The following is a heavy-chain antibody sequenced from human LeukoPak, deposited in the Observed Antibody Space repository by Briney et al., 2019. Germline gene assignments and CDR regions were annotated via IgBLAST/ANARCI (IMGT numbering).Heavy chain of an antibody. CDR3: ARAVGRAAPFDY. CDR1: GGTFSSYA. Sequence: GASVKVSCKASGGTFSSYAISWVRQAPGQGLEWMGRIIPILGIANYAQKFQGRVTITADKSTSTAYMELSSLRSEDTAVYYCARAVGRAAPFDYWGQGTLVTVSS. J-gene: IGHJ4*02. V-gene: IGHV1-69*04. D-gene: IGHD1-26*01. CDR2: IIPILGIA.